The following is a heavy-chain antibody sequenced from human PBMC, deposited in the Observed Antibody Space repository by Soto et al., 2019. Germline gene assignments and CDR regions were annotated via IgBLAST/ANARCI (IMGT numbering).Heavy chain of an antibody. D-gene: IGHD3-10*01. Sequence: EAQLLESGGGLVQPGGSLRLSCAASGFTFKNYAMTWVRQAPGKGLEWVSSIHGSGVGTYYADSVKGRFTVSRDDSKETLTHHRGSPRVDNTAVCCCAKDAVPYNGVGGWFDTWGKGTLVTVSS. CDR3: AKDAVPYNGVGGWFDT. CDR1: GFTFKNYA. CDR2: IHGSGVGT. J-gene: IGHJ5*02. V-gene: IGHV3-23*01.